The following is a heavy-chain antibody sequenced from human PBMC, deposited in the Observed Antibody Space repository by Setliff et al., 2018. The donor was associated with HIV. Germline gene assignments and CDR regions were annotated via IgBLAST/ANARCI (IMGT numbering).Heavy chain of an antibody. Sequence: SETLSLTCTVSGFSVKSAFYWGWIRQTPGEGLEWIGSIYHSRTTYYNPSLASRATLSLDTSKNQFSLRLSSVRAADTAIYYCARVRGVDPLLVTASDAFSIWGQGTMVTVSS. D-gene: IGHD2-21*02. CDR3: ARVRGVDPLLVTASDAFSI. V-gene: IGHV4-38-2*02. CDR1: GFSVKSAFY. J-gene: IGHJ3*02. CDR2: IYHSRTT.